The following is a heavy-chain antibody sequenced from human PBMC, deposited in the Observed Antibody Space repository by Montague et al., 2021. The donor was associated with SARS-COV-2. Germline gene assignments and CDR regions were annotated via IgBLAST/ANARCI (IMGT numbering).Heavy chain of an antibody. CDR3: ASFSAGWSNWYFDL. Sequence: SETLSLTCAVSSGSITTGYWNWIRQPPGKGLEWIGYISHTGGSNSNPSLTGRATMSLDTSANQFSLRLTSVTTADTAVYYCASFSAGWSNWYFDLWGHGTLVTVSS. D-gene: IGHD6-19*01. V-gene: IGHV4-59*01. J-gene: IGHJ2*01. CDR1: SGSITTGY. CDR2: ISHTGGS.